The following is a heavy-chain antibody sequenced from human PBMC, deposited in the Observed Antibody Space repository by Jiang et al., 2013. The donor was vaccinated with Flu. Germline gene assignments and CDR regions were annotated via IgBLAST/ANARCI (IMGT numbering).Heavy chain of an antibody. V-gene: IGHV3-48*01. CDR2: ISSSSSTI. D-gene: IGHD5-12*01. CDR3: ARLRGYSGYSPDY. Sequence: GGSLRLSCAASGFTFSSYSMNWVRQAPGKGLEWVSYISSSSSTIYYADSAKGRFTISRDNAKNSLYLQMNSLRAEDTAVYYCARLRGYSGYSPDYWGQGTLVTVSS. CDR1: GFTFSSYS. J-gene: IGHJ4*02.